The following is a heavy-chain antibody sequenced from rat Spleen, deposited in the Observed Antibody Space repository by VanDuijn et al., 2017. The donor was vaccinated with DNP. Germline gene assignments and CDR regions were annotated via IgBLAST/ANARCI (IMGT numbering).Heavy chain of an antibody. CDR3: TSFITTTDY. V-gene: IGHV2-1*01. CDR1: GFSLTSYG. D-gene: IGHD1-10*01. Sequence: QVQLKETGPGLVQPSQTLSLTCTVSGFSLTSYGVSWVRQPPGKGLEWMGRIRSGGSTDYNSALKSRLSISRDTSKSQVFLKMNSLQTEDTAIYFCTSFITTTDYWGQGVMVTVSS. J-gene: IGHJ2*01. CDR2: IRSGGST.